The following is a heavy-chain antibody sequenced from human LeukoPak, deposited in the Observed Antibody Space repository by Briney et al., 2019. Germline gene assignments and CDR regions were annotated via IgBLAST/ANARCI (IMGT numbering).Heavy chain of an antibody. D-gene: IGHD1-26*01. CDR3: AKDAGPRGAFSGLFDF. J-gene: IGHJ4*02. CDR1: GFIFSSYA. CDR2: LTGTGGST. V-gene: IGHV3-23*01. Sequence: GGSLRLSCAASGFIFSSYAMTWVRQAPGKGLEWVSALTGTGGSTFYADSVKGRFTISRDNSKNTLYLQMNSLRAEDTAVYYCAKDAGPRGAFSGLFDFWGQGTLVTVSS.